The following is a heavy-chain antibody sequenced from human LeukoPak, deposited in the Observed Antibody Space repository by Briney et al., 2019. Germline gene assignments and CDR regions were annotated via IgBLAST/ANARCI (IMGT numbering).Heavy chain of an antibody. D-gene: IGHD2-15*01. J-gene: IGHJ4*02. V-gene: IGHV4-31*03. Sequence: PSQTLSLTCTVSGGSISSGGYYWSWIRQHPGKGLEWIGHIYYSGSTYYNPSLKSRVTISVDTSKNQFSLKLSSVTAADTAVYYCARGPHGILRSPFDCWGQGTLVTVSS. CDR1: GGSISSGGYY. CDR3: ARGPHGILRSPFDC. CDR2: IYYSGST.